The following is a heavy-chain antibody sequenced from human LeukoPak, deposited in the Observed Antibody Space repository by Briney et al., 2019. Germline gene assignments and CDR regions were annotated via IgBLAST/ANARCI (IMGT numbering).Heavy chain of an antibody. CDR1: GYTFTGYY. Sequence: ASVKVSCKASGYTFTGYYMHWVRQAPGQGLEWMGRINPNSGGTNYAQKLQGRVTMTTDTSTSTAYMELRSLRSDDTAVYYCARSISGSSTYYYYGMDVWGQGTTVTVSS. J-gene: IGHJ6*02. V-gene: IGHV1-2*06. CDR2: INPNSGGT. CDR3: ARSISGSSTYYYYGMDV. D-gene: IGHD1-26*01.